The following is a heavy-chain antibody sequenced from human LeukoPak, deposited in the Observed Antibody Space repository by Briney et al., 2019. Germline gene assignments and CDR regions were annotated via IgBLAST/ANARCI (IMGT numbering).Heavy chain of an antibody. CDR1: GFIFSSYG. CDR3: ARDPAAASRGFGTDV. D-gene: IGHD2-15*01. Sequence: PGGSLRLSCAASGFIFSSYGMHWVRQAPGKGLEWVAVIWFDGSIKYYADSVKGRFTFSRDNSKNTLSLQMNSLRADDTAVYYCARDPAAASRGFGTDVWGQGTTVTVSS. CDR2: IWFDGSIK. V-gene: IGHV3-33*01. J-gene: IGHJ6*02.